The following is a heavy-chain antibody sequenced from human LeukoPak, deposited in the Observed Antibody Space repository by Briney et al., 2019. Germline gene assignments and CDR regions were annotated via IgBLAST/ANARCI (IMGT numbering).Heavy chain of an antibody. Sequence: PSETLSLTCTLSGDSISSYYWSWIRQPPGKGLEWIGNIYYSGSTSYNPSLKSRVTISVDTSKNQFSLKLSSVTAADTAVYYCARRHFGSALRDYWGQGTLVTVSS. CDR2: IYYSGST. CDR3: ARRHFGSALRDY. CDR1: GDSISSYY. D-gene: IGHD3-10*01. J-gene: IGHJ4*02. V-gene: IGHV4-59*04.